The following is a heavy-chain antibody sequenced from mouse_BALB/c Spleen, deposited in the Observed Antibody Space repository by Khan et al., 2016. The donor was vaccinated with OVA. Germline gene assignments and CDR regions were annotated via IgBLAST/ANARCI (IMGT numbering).Heavy chain of an antibody. CDR2: INPSDSES. CDR3: ARREKYGYDPSWFAY. J-gene: IGHJ3*01. V-gene: IGHV1-52*01. Sequence: VQLQQSGAELVRPGASVKLSCKASGHTFTSYWMNWVRQRPRQGLEWIGKINPSDSESHYNQMFKDKATLTVDKSSGTAYMQLSSLTSEDSAVYYCARREKYGYDPSWFAYWGQGTLVTVSA. CDR1: GHTFTSYW. D-gene: IGHD2-2*01.